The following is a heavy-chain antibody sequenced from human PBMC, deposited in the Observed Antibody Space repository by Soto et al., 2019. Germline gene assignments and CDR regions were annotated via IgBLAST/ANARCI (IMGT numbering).Heavy chain of an antibody. V-gene: IGHV4-39*01. CDR1: GGSISSSNYY. Sequence: QLQESGPGLVKPSETLSLTCTVSGGSISSSNYYWGWIRQPPGKGLEWIGTIYYSGSTYYNPSLKSRVTIYVDTSKNQSSLKLSSVTAADTAVYYCARQGYCSSTSCSPGAFDIWGQGTMVTVSS. CDR2: IYYSGST. J-gene: IGHJ3*02. CDR3: ARQGYCSSTSCSPGAFDI. D-gene: IGHD2-2*01.